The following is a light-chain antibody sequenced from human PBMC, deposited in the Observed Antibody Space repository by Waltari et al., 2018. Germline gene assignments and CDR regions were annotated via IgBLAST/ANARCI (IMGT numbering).Light chain of an antibody. V-gene: IGLV4-69*01. CDR2: IDGGGGH. CDR1: SEHSAYA. CDR3: QTWDPDTVV. J-gene: IGLJ2*01. Sequence: QLAVTQSPSASASLGASVTLTCTLRSEHSAYALAWNPHQPEKGPRFLMKIDGGGGHTKGDGIPDRFSGFSSGAERYLTISSLQYEDEAAYYCQTWDPDTVVFGGGTKLTV.